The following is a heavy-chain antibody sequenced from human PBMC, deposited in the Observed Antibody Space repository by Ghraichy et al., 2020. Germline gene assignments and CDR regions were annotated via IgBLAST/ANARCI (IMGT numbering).Heavy chain of an antibody. CDR3: AKDKYSVSTIIGFSFDH. CDR2: ISGSGVST. D-gene: IGHD5/OR15-5a*01. CDR1: GFTFSTYA. J-gene: IGHJ4*02. V-gene: IGHV3-23*01. Sequence: GGSLRLSCAASGFTFSTYAMAWVRQAPGKGLEWVSSISGSGVSTYYADSVKGRFTISRDNSKNTLYLQMNSLRVEDTAIYYCAKDKYSVSTIIGFSFDHWGQGTLVTVSS.